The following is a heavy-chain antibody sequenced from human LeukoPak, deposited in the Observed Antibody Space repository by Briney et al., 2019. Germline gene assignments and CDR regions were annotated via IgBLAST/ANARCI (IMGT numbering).Heavy chain of an antibody. V-gene: IGHV3-30-3*01. CDR1: GFTFSNYA. D-gene: IGHD6-6*01. CDR2: ISYDGNNK. CDR3: AREYSSSPYYYYYMDV. Sequence: PGGSLRLSCAASGFTFSNYAMHWVRQAPGKGLEWVAVISYDGNNKYDADSVKGRFTISRDNSKNTLYLQMNGLRAEDTAVYYCAREYSSSPYYYYYMDVWGKGTTVTVSS. J-gene: IGHJ6*03.